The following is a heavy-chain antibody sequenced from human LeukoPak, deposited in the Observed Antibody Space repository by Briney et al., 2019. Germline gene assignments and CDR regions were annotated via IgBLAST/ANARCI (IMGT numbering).Heavy chain of an antibody. CDR3: ARVVVGGSRRRDHENYYMDV. Sequence: QVQLQESGPGLVKPSETLSLTCTVSGGSISSSTYYWDWIRQPPEKGLEWIGEINHSGSTKYNPSLKSRVAISVDTSKNQFSLNLNSVAAADSAVYYCARVVVGGSRRRDHENYYMDVWGKGTTVTVSS. J-gene: IGHJ6*03. V-gene: IGHV4-39*07. CDR2: INHSGST. CDR1: GGSISSSTYY. D-gene: IGHD2-15*01.